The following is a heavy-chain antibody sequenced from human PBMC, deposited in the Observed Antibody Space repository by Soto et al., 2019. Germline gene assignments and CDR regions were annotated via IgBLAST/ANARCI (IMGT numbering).Heavy chain of an antibody. CDR3: AKGRVVGVTTCPDF. Sequence: EVQLLESGGGLVQPGGSLRLSCAASGFTFSNFAMSWYRQAPGKGLEGVSVINGNGRSKYHAASVQGRFTISRDNSKNALYLQMNSLRAGDTALYYCAKGRVVGVTTCPDFWGQGTLVTVSS. D-gene: IGHD1-26*01. CDR2: INGNGRSK. J-gene: IGHJ4*02. CDR1: GFTFSNFA. V-gene: IGHV3-23*01.